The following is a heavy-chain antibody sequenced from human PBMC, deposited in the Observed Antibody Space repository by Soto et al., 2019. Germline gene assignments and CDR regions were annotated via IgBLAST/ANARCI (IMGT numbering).Heavy chain of an antibody. CDR1: GYSFTSYW. CDR3: ERLVIMETFDI. CDR2: IYPGDSDT. D-gene: IGHD1-1*01. Sequence: ASLKISCKGCGYSFTSYWIGWVRQMPGKGLEWMGIIYPGDSDTRYSPSFQGQVTISADKSISTAYLQWGSLKASDTAMYYCERLVIMETFDIWGQGTMVTGSS. J-gene: IGHJ3*02. V-gene: IGHV5-51*01.